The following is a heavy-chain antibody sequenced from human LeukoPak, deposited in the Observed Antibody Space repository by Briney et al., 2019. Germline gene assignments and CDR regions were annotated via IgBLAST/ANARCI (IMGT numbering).Heavy chain of an antibody. Sequence: SVKVSCKASGGTFSSYAISWVRQAPGQGLEWMGGIIPIFGTANYAQKFQGRVTITTDESTSTAYMELSSLRSEDTAVYYCAPRPRIRYFEGASDFDYWGQGTLVTVSS. CDR2: IIPIFGTA. J-gene: IGHJ4*02. CDR3: APRPRIRYFEGASDFDY. D-gene: IGHD3-9*01. V-gene: IGHV1-69*05. CDR1: GGTFSSYA.